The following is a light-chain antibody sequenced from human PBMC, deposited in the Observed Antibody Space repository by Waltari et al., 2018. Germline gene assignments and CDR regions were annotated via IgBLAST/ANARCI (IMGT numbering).Light chain of an antibody. CDR1: PSVRSSY. CDR2: GAS. CDR3: QQYGSSPRT. J-gene: IGKJ1*01. V-gene: IGKV3-20*01. Sequence: AFTQSPGTLSLSPGERATLSCRASPSVRSSYLAWYQQKPGQAPRVLFHGASSRATGIPDRFDASGSGTDFTLTISRLEPEDFAVYYCQQYGSSPRTFGQGTKVEI.